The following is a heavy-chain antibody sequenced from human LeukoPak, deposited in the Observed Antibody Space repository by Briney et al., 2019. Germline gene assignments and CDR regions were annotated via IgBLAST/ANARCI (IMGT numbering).Heavy chain of an antibody. Sequence: PGRSLRLSCAASEVTFSNYYMNWVRQAPGKGLEWASSISSGSTYIYYADSAKGRFTISRDNAKNSLYLQMNSLRAEDTAVYYCARAAGDYVGRFDYWGQGTLVTVSS. CDR2: ISSGSTYI. D-gene: IGHD4-17*01. CDR3: ARAAGDYVGRFDY. J-gene: IGHJ4*02. V-gene: IGHV3-21*01. CDR1: EVTFSNYY.